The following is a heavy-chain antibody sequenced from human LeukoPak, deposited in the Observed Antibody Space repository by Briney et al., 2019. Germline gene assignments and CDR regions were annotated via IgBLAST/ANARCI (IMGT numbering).Heavy chain of an antibody. CDR3: VRDGEGVAISVNYWFGP. D-gene: IGHD3-10*01. CDR2: ISYDGSNK. Sequence: PGRSLRLSCAASGFTFSSYAMHWVRQAPGKGLEWVAVISYDGSNKYYADSVKGRFTISRDNSKNTLYLQMNSLRAEDTAVYYCVRDGEGVAISVNYWFGPWGQGTLVTVSS. J-gene: IGHJ5*02. CDR1: GFTFSSYA. V-gene: IGHV3-30-3*01.